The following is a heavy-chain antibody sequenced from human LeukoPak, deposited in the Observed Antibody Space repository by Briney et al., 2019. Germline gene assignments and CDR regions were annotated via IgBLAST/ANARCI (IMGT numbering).Heavy chain of an antibody. CDR2: IMRDGSEK. Sequence: PGGSLSLFCAASGFSFITYWMNWVRQPPGKGLEWVANIMRDGSEKYYVDSVKGRFTISRDNAKNSLYLQMNSLRAEDTAVYYCARDPSRGYSYGYADYWGQGSLVIVSS. CDR1: GFSFITYW. J-gene: IGHJ4*02. V-gene: IGHV3-7*01. CDR3: ARDPSRGYSYGYADY. D-gene: IGHD5-18*01.